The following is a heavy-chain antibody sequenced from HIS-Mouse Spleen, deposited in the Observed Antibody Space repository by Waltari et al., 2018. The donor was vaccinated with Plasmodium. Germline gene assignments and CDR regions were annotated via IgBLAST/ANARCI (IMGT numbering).Heavy chain of an antibody. CDR3: ATKGGSSSDY. CDR2: INPNSGGT. J-gene: IGHJ4*02. CDR1: GSTSAGYY. D-gene: IGHD6-6*01. V-gene: IGHV1-2*02. Sequence: QVQLVQSGAEVKQPGASVKVPCTASGSTSAGYYMHWVRLAPGQGLEWMGWINPNSGGTNYAQKFQGRVTMTRDTSISTAYMELSRLRSDDTAVYYCATKGGSSSDYWGQGTLVTVSS.